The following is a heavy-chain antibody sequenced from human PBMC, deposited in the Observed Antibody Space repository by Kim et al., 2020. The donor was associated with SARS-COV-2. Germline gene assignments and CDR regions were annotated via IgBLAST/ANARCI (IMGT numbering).Heavy chain of an antibody. CDR3: ARDHGWQGNYFDY. V-gene: IGHV3-33*01. D-gene: IGHD6-19*01. CDR1: GFTFSSYG. Sequence: GGSLRLSCAASGFTFSSYGMHWVRQAPGKGLEWVAVIWYDGSNKYYADSVKGRFTISRDNSKNTLYLQMNSLRAEDTAVYYCARDHGWQGNYFDYWGQGTLVTVSS. CDR2: IWYDGSNK. J-gene: IGHJ4*02.